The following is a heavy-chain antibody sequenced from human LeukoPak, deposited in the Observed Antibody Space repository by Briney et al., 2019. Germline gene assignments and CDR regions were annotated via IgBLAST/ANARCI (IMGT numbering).Heavy chain of an antibody. J-gene: IGHJ4*02. CDR2: IRYDESHR. CDR1: GFTFNRYG. D-gene: IGHD1-20*01. V-gene: IGHV3-30*02. CDR3: AKDYSTNNWNEGIGY. Sequence: GGSLRLSCAASGFTFNRYGMHWVRQAPGKGLECVAFIRYDESHRFYGDSVRGRFTISRDNSKNTLYLQMNSLRAEDTAVYYCAKDYSTNNWNEGIGYWGQGTLVTVSS.